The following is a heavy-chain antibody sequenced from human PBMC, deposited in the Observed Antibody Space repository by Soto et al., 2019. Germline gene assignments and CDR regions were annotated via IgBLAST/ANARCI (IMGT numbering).Heavy chain of an antibody. J-gene: IGHJ5*02. D-gene: IGHD3-10*01. CDR1: GFTFSSYA. V-gene: IGHV3-23*01. CDR2: ISGSGGST. Sequence: PGGSLRLSCAASGFTFSSYAMSWVRQAPGKGLEWVSAISGSGGSTYYADSVKGRLTISRDNSKNTLYLQMNSLRAEDTAVYYCAKARTHYGSGSYWFDPWGQGTLVTVSS. CDR3: AKARTHYGSGSYWFDP.